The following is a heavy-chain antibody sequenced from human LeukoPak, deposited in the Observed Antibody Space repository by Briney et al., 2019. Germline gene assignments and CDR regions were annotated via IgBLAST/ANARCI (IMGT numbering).Heavy chain of an antibody. CDR2: IYYSGST. J-gene: IGHJ4*02. Sequence: SSETLSLTCTVSGGSISSYYWSWIRQPPGKGLEWIGYIYYSGSTNYNPSLKSRVTISVDTSKNQFSLKLSSVTAADTAVYYCAQARGYSYGYGLDYWGQGTLVTVSS. V-gene: IGHV4-59*08. CDR1: GGSISSYY. D-gene: IGHD5-18*01. CDR3: AQARGYSYGYGLDY.